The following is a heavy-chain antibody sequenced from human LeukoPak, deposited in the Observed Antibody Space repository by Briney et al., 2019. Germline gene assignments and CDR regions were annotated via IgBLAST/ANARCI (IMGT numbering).Heavy chain of an antibody. CDR2: ISGGATRT. J-gene: IGHJ5*02. CDR1: GFIFHTYA. Sequence: PGGSLRLSCAASGFIFHTYAMSWVRQAPGKGPVWVSAISGGATRTYYADSVTGRFTISRDNSKNTLYLQMNSLRAEDTAVYYCAKGAIAVAGPILNWFDPWGQGTLVTVSS. V-gene: IGHV3-23*01. D-gene: IGHD6-19*01. CDR3: AKGAIAVAGPILNWFDP.